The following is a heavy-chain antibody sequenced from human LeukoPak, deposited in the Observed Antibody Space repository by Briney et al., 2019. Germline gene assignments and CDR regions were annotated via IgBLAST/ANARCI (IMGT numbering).Heavy chain of an antibody. J-gene: IGHJ5*02. CDR3: ARCLIAAAGRRYNWFDP. D-gene: IGHD6-13*01. V-gene: IGHV4-34*01. CDR1: GGSFSGYY. CDR2: INHSGST. Sequence: ASETLSLTCAVYGGSFSGYYWSWIRQPPGKGLEWIGEINHSGSTNYNPSLKSRVTISVDTSKNQFSLKLSSVTAADTAVYYCARCLIAAAGRRYNWFDPWGQGTLVTVSS.